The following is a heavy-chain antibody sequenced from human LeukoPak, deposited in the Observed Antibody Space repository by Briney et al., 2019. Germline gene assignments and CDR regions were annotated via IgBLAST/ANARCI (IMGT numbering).Heavy chain of an antibody. Sequence: PGGSLRLSCVASGFPFRSFSMNWVRQAPGKGLEWVSSISSSSTYIYYADSVKGRFTISRDNAKNSLYLRMNSLRVEDTAVYYCARAEGSGSSFDYWGQGTLVTVSS. D-gene: IGHD3-10*01. V-gene: IGHV3-21*01. CDR3: ARAEGSGSSFDY. CDR2: ISSSSTYI. J-gene: IGHJ4*02. CDR1: GFPFRSFS.